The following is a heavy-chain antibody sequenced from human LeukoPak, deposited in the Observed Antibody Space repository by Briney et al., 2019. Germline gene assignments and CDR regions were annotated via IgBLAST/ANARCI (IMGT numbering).Heavy chain of an antibody. Sequence: GGSLRLSCAASGFTFSDYYMSWIRQAPGKELEWVSYISSSGSTIYYADSVKGRFTISRDNAKNSLYLQMNSLRAEDTAVYYCAKGYYYDSSGPNDAFDIWGQGTMVTVSS. CDR3: AKGYYYDSSGPNDAFDI. J-gene: IGHJ3*02. CDR1: GFTFSDYY. D-gene: IGHD3-22*01. V-gene: IGHV3-11*01. CDR2: ISSSGSTI.